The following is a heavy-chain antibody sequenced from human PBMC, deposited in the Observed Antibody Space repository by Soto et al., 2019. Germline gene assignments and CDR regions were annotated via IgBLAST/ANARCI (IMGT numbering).Heavy chain of an antibody. V-gene: IGHV4-30-4*01. CDR1: GGSISSGDYY. CDR2: IYYSGST. CDR3: ASWITYYYDSSGPAPAFDI. J-gene: IGHJ3*02. Sequence: QVQLQESGPGLVKPSQTLSLTCTVSGGSISSGDYYWSWIRQPPGKGLEWIGYIYYSGSTYYNPSLKSRVTISVDTSKNQFSLKLISVTAADTAVYYCASWITYYYDSSGPAPAFDIWGQGTMVTVSS. D-gene: IGHD3-22*01.